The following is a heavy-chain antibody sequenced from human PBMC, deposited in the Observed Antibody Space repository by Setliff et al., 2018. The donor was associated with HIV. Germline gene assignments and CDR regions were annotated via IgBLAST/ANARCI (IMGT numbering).Heavy chain of an antibody. CDR1: RGSISSDNW. V-gene: IGHV4-4*02. Sequence: SETLSLTCAVSRGSISSDNWWPWLRQPPGKGLEWIGEIYHSGSTNYNASLKSRVTISIDKSKSQFSLKLSSVTAADTALYYCARGQHSSSWGALFDYWGQGSLVTVSS. J-gene: IGHJ4*02. CDR3: ARGQHSSSWGALFDY. CDR2: IYHSGST. D-gene: IGHD6-13*01.